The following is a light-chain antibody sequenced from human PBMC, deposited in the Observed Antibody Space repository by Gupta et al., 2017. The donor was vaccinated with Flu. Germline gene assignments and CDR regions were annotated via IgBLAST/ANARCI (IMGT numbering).Light chain of an antibody. J-gene: IGKJ4*01. V-gene: IGKV1-39*01. CDR3: QQSDSTPIN. CDR2: AAS. Sequence: DIQLTQSPSSLSASVGDRVTITCRASQSVRDRLHWFQQKPGRAPNLLIYAASTLQSGVPSRISGSGSGTDFTLTISMLQPEESATYYCQQSDSTPINFGGGTKVEIK. CDR1: QSVRDR.